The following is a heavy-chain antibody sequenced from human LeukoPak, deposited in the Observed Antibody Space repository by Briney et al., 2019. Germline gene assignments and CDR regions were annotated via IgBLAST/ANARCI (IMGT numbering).Heavy chain of an antibody. CDR3: ARVGSSWYFGY. D-gene: IGHD6-13*01. J-gene: IGHJ4*02. Sequence: ASVKVSCKASGYTFTSYGISWVRQAPGQGLEWMGRIIPILGIANYAQKFQGRVTITADKSTSTAYMELSSLRSEDTAVYYCARVGSSWYFGYWGQGTLVTVSS. CDR2: IIPILGIA. CDR1: GYTFTSYG. V-gene: IGHV1-69*04.